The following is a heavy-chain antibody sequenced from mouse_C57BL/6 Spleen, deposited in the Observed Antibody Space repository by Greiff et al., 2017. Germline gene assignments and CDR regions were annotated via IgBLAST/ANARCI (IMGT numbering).Heavy chain of an antibody. CDR1: GYTFTSYW. CDR2: IDPSDSYT. J-gene: IGHJ3*01. CDR3: ARWDSIKFAY. Sequence: VQLQQPGAELVKPGASVKLSCKASGYTFTSYWMQWVKQRPGQGLEWIGEIDPSDSYTNYNQKFKGKATLTVDTSSSTAYMQLSSLTSEDSAVYYCARWDSIKFAYWGQGTLVTVSA. D-gene: IGHD2-10*02. V-gene: IGHV1-50*01.